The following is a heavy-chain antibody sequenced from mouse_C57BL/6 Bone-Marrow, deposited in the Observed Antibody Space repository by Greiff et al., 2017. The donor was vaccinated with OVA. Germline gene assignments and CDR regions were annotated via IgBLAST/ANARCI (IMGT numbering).Heavy chain of an antibody. V-gene: IGHV2-2*01. J-gene: IGHJ4*01. CDR2: IWSGGST. CDR1: GFSLTSYG. CDR3: ARRPLLRSYYYAMDY. Sequence: QVQLKESGPGLVQPSQSLSITCTVSGFSLTSYGVHWVRQSPGKGLEWLGVIWSGGSTDYNAAFISRLSISKDNSKSQVFFKMNSLQADDTAIYYCARRPLLRSYYYAMDYWGQGTSVTVSS. D-gene: IGHD1-1*01.